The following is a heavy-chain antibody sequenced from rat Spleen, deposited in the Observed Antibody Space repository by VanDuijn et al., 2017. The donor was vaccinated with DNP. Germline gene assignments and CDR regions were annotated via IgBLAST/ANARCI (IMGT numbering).Heavy chain of an antibody. J-gene: IGHJ4*01. D-gene: IGHD1-3*01. CDR3: AREGMAATLMDA. V-gene: IGHV1-43*01. CDR2: INTGSGGT. CDR1: GYTFTSYY. Sequence: QVQLQQSGAELAKPGSSVMISCRASGYTFTSYYISWIKQTTGQGLEYIGYINTGSGGTNYNEKFKGKATLTVDKSSSTAFMQLSSLTPDDSAVYYCAREGMAATLMDAWGQGTSVTVSS.